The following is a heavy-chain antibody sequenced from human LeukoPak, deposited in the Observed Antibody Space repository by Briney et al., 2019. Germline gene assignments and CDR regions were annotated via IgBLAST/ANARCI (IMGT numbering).Heavy chain of an antibody. CDR1: GFTFSSYA. J-gene: IGHJ4*02. CDR3: ARDYYYCSSTSCLSDY. Sequence: GGSLRLSCAASGFTFSSYAMHWVRQAPGKGLEWVAVISYDGSNKYYADSVKGRFTISRDNSKNTLYLQMNSLRAEDTAVYYCARDYYYCSSTSCLSDYWGQGTLVTVSS. CDR2: ISYDGSNK. D-gene: IGHD2-2*01. V-gene: IGHV3-30-3*01.